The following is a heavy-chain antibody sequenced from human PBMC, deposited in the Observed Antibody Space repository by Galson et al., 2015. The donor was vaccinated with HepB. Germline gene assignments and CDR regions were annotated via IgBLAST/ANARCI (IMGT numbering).Heavy chain of an antibody. V-gene: IGHV1-46*04. D-gene: IGHD1-26*01. J-gene: IGHJ4*02. CDR1: GYTFTSYY. CDR3: AREVVGGTGDFDY. CDR2: INPSGGTT. Sequence: SVKVSCKASGYTFTSYYMHWVRQAPGQGLEWMGIINPSGGTTSYAQKLQGRVTMTGDTSTSTVYMELSSLRSEDTAVYYCAREVVGGTGDFDYWGQGTPVTVSS.